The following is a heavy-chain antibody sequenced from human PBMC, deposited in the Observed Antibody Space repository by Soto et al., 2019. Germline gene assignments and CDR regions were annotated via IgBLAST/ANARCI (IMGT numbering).Heavy chain of an antibody. V-gene: IGHV1-46*02. J-gene: IGHJ4*02. CDR3: ARGGHIAVGTDSFAS. CDR2: IHPSGGGS. CDR1: GYPFNTYY. D-gene: IGHD2-21*01. Sequence: QVQLVQSGAEVKKPGASVKVSCKSSGYPFNTYYLHWVRQAPGQGLEWMGMIHPSGGGSTSARKLQGRVTXAXXXSXXTVFMEWTSLRSADTAVYYCARGGHIAVGTDSFASWGQGTLVTVSS.